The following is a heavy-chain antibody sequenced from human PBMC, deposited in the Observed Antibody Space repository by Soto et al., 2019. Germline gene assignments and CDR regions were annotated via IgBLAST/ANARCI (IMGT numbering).Heavy chain of an antibody. CDR2: VSPPFRTS. CDR1: GVSFNNNG. J-gene: IGHJ6*02. V-gene: IGHV1-69*01. CDR3: ARVLYYGAGSYYPYGKYV. D-gene: IGHD3-10*01. Sequence: QVQLVQSGAEVKKPGSSVKVSCKTSGVSFNNNGIGWVRQAPGHGLEWMGGVSPPFRTSNYARKFQGRSSITADASTDTVNMELSSLTSEDTAQYYCARVLYYGAGSYYPYGKYVWGQGTTVTGSS.